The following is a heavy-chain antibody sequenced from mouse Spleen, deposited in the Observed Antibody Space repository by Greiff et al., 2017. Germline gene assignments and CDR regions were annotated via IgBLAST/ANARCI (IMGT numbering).Heavy chain of an antibody. CDR3: ARDYGNWYFDV. CDR2: IYPGDGDT. J-gene: IGHJ1*01. D-gene: IGHD2-1*01. CDR1: GYAFSSYW. V-gene: IGHV1-80*01. Sequence: QVQLQQSGAELVKPGASVKISCKASGYAFSSYWMNWVKQRPGKGLEWIGQIYPGDGDTNYNGKFKGKATLTADKSSSTAYMQLNSLTSEDSAVYFCARDYGNWYFDVWGAGTTVTVSS.